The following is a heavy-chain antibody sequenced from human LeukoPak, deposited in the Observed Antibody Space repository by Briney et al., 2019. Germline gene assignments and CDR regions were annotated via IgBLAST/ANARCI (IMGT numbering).Heavy chain of an antibody. CDR1: GGSNSNYY. V-gene: IGHV4-59*01. CDR2: IYYSGST. D-gene: IGHD2-15*01. CDR3: ARAYCSGGSCYSKYFDY. J-gene: IGHJ4*02. Sequence: SETLSLTCTVSGGSNSNYYWSWIRQPPGKGLEWIGYIYYSGSTNYNPSLKSRVAISVDTSKNQFSLKLSSVTAADTAVYYCARAYCSGGSCYSKYFDYWGQGTLVTVSS.